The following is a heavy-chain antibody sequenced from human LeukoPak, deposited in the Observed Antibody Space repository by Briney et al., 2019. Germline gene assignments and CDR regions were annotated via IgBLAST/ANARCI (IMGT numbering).Heavy chain of an antibody. D-gene: IGHD1-26*01. CDR2: LFHSGST. J-gene: IGHJ3*01. V-gene: IGHV4-39*07. Sequence: PSETLSLTCTVSGGSISSNNYYWGWIRQPPGKGLEWIGSLFHSGSTYYKPSLKSRVTISGDTSRNHFSLKLDFVTAADTAVYYCARSRSGNYFAAMWAFDLWGQGTTVTVSS. CDR3: ARSRSGNYFAAMWAFDL. CDR1: GGSISSNNYY.